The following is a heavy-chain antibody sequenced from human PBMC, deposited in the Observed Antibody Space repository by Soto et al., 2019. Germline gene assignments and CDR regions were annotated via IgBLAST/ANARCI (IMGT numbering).Heavy chain of an antibody. Sequence: GGSLRLSCAASGFTFSTYAMNWVRQAPGKGLEWVSAISGSGGSTNYADSVKGRFANSTDNSKNMLYLQVSSLRAEDTAVYYCASDYYGMDVWGQGTTVTVSS. CDR2: ISGSGGST. CDR3: ASDYYGMDV. J-gene: IGHJ6*02. CDR1: GFTFSTYA. V-gene: IGHV3-23*01.